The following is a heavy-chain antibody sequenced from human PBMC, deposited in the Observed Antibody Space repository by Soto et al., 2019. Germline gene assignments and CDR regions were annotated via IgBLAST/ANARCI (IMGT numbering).Heavy chain of an antibody. V-gene: IGHV3-30-3*01. CDR2: ISYDGSNK. D-gene: IGHD4-17*01. J-gene: IGHJ4*02. CDR3: ARDPNYGEGNDYFDY. CDR1: GFTFSSYA. Sequence: QVQLVESGGGVVQPGRSLRLSCAASGFTFSSYAMHWVRQAPGKGLEWVAVISYDGSNKYYADSVKGRFTISRDNSKNTLYLQMNSLRAEDTAVYYCARDPNYGEGNDYFDYWGQGTLVTVSS.